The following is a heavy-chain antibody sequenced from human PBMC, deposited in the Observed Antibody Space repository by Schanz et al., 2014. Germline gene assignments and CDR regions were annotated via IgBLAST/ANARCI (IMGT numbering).Heavy chain of an antibody. CDR2: ISDSGSST. Sequence: AQLVESGGGVVQPGGSLRLSCAASRFTFSSYAMSWVRQAPGKGLEWVSTISDSGSSTYYADSVKGRFTISRDKSKNTLYLQMNSLRAEDTAVYYCARTNIAARRPRGDYYYGMDVWGQGTTVTVSS. D-gene: IGHD6-6*01. V-gene: IGHV3-23*04. J-gene: IGHJ6*02. CDR1: RFTFSSYA. CDR3: ARTNIAARRPRGDYYYGMDV.